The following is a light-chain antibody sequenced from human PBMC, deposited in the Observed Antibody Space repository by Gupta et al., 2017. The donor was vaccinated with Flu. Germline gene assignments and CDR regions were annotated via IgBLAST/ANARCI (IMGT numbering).Light chain of an antibody. J-gene: IGLJ1*01. CDR3: ASYAGNNNFI. CDR1: SSDIGSYNF. CDR2: DVA. V-gene: IGLV2-8*01. Sequence: SVTSSVIGSSSDIGSYNFVSWYQQNPGKATKLIIYDVAKRPSGVPDRFSGSKSGNTASLTVSGLQADDEADYYCASYAGNNNFIFGLGTKVTVL.